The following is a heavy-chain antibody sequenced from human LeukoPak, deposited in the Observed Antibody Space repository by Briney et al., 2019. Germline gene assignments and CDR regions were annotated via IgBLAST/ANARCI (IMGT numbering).Heavy chain of an antibody. CDR2: INPNSGGT. CDR3: AREGAYRSSTSCYRSGAFDI. J-gene: IGHJ3*02. V-gene: IGHV1-2*02. Sequence: GASVKVSCKASGYTFTGYYMHWVRQAPGQGLEWMGWINPNSGGTNYAQKFQGRVTMTRDTSINTAYMELSRLTSDDTAVYYCAREGAYRSSTSCYRSGAFDIWGQGTMVTVSS. CDR1: GYTFTGYY. D-gene: IGHD2-2*02.